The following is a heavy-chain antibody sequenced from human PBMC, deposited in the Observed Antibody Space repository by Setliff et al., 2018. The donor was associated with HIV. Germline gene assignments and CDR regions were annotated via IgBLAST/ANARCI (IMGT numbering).Heavy chain of an antibody. J-gene: IGHJ4*02. CDR1: EFTLSAYA. CDR2: ISFDGTNK. Sequence: GGSLRLSCAVSEFTLSAYAMHWVRQAPGEGPEWVGVISFDGTNKYYAHSVKGRFTISRDISKNTLYLQMNSLRTDDTAVYYCARNSDDSGWYYDYWGQGTLVTVSS. D-gene: IGHD6-19*01. V-gene: IGHV3-30*04. CDR3: ARNSDDSGWYYDY.